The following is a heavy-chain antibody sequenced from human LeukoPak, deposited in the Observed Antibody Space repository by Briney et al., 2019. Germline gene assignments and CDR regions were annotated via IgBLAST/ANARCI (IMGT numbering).Heavy chain of an antibody. CDR3: ARGTRYCSSTSCYRGYYYYYMDV. V-gene: IGHV4-38-2*02. J-gene: IGHJ6*03. Sequence: SETLSLTCTVSGSSINTPYYWAWIRQPPGEGLEWIGNIFHGVTTFYNPSLMNRVAISVDTSKNQFSLKLTSVTAADTAVYYCARGTRYCSSTSCYRGYYYYYMDVWGKGTTVTVSS. CDR2: IFHGVTT. CDR1: GSSINTPYY. D-gene: IGHD2-2*02.